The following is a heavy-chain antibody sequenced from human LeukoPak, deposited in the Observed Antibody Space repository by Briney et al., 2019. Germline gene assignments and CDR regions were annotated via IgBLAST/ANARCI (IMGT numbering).Heavy chain of an antibody. D-gene: IGHD3-3*01. J-gene: IGHJ6*03. V-gene: IGHV3-48*01. CDR2: ISSSSSTI. CDR1: GFTFSSYS. CDR3: ARLRDFWSGYYYYMDV. Sequence: QTGGSLRLSCAASGFTFSSYSMNWVRQAPGKGLEWVSYISSSSSTIYYADSVKGRFTISRDNAKNSLYLQMNSLRAEDTAVYYCARLRDFWSGYYYYMDVWGKGTTVTVSS.